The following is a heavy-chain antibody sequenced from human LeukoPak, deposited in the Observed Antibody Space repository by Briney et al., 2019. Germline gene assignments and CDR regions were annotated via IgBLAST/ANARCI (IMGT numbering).Heavy chain of an antibody. Sequence: GGSLRLSCAASGFTFTSYYMHWVRQAPGQGLEWMGIINPSGGSTSYAQKFQGRVTMTRDMSTSTVYMELSSLRSEDTAVYYCAREGWELPNWFDPWGQGTLVTVSS. D-gene: IGHD1-26*01. CDR3: AREGWELPNWFDP. CDR1: GFTFTSYY. CDR2: INPSGGST. V-gene: IGHV1-46*01. J-gene: IGHJ5*02.